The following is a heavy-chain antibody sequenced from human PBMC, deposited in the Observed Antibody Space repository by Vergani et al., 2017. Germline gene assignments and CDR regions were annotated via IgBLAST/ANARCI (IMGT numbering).Heavy chain of an antibody. D-gene: IGHD6-19*01. CDR3: ARGTPGIAVAGSLNGFDP. CDR2: IYYSGST. Sequence: QVQLQESGPGLVKPSQTLSLTCTVHGGSISSGDYYWSWIRQPPGKGLEWIGYIYYSGSTYYNPSLKSRVTIAVDTSKNQFSLKLSSVTAADTAVYYGARGTPGIAVAGSLNGFDPWGQGTLVTVSS. CDR1: GGSISSGDYY. J-gene: IGHJ5*02. V-gene: IGHV4-30-4*08.